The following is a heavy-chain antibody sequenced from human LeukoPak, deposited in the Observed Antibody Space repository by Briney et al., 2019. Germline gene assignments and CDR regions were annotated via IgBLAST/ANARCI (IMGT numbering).Heavy chain of an antibody. CDR2: IYYIGST. J-gene: IGHJ4*02. CDR3: ARVRSKEDILTGYYYFDY. Sequence: SETLSLTCTVSGGTISSHFWSWIRQPPGKGLEWIGHIYYIGSTNYNPSLKSRVTISVDTSKTQFSLKLSSVTAADTAVYYCARVRSKEDILTGYYYFDYWGQGTLVTVSS. D-gene: IGHD3-9*01. V-gene: IGHV4-59*11. CDR1: GGTISSHF.